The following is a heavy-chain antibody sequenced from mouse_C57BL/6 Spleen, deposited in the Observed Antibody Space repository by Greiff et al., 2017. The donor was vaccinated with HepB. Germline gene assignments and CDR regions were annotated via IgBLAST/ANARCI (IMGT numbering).Heavy chain of an antibody. Sequence: FQLQHSGPGLVAPSRSLSITCTVSGFSLTSYAISWVRQPPGKGLEWLGVIWTGGGTNYNSALKSRLSISKDNSKSQVFLKMNSLQTDDTARYYCARMLTGTSWFAYWGQGTLVTVSA. CDR3: ARMLTGTSWFAY. J-gene: IGHJ3*01. CDR2: IWTGGGT. D-gene: IGHD4-1*01. CDR1: GFSLTSYA. V-gene: IGHV2-9-1*01.